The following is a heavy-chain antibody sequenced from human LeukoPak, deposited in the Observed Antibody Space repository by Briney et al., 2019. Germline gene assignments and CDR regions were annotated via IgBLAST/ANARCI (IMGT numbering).Heavy chain of an antibody. CDR3: ARMAYDILTGYFQPNWFDP. CDR1: GYTFTNYG. D-gene: IGHD3-9*01. V-gene: IGHV1-18*01. J-gene: IGHJ5*02. Sequence: ASVKVSCKASGYTFTNYGISWVRQAPGQGLEWMGWISGYNGNTKNVQKFRGRVTMTTDTSTSTAYMELRSLRSDDTAVYYCARMAYDILTGYFQPNWFDPWGQGTLVTVSP. CDR2: ISGYNGNT.